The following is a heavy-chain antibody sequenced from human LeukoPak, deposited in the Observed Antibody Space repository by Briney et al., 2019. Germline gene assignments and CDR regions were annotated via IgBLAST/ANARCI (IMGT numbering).Heavy chain of an antibody. Sequence: SVKVSCKASGGTFSSYAISWVRQVPGQGLEWMGGIIPIFGTANYAQKFQGRVTITADESTSTAYMELSSLGSEDTAVYYCASLGGAMVRGVITTNNFDYWGQGTLVTVSS. CDR2: IIPIFGTA. J-gene: IGHJ4*02. D-gene: IGHD3-10*01. V-gene: IGHV1-69*13. CDR1: GGTFSSYA. CDR3: ASLGGAMVRGVITTNNFDY.